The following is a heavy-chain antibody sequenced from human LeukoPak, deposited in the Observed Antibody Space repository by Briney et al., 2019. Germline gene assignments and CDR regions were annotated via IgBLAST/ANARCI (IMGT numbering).Heavy chain of an antibody. V-gene: IGHV3-23*01. CDR3: AKPRGSAVTTLKS. D-gene: IGHD4-17*01. CDR1: GFTFSTYA. J-gene: IGHJ5*02. CDR2: ISGSGDTT. Sequence: GGSLRLSCAASGFTFSTYAMSWVRQAPGKGLEWVSGISGSGDTTYYADSVKGRFTISRDNSKNTLYLQMNSLRVEDTAVYYCAKPRGSAVTTLKSWGQGTLVPVSS.